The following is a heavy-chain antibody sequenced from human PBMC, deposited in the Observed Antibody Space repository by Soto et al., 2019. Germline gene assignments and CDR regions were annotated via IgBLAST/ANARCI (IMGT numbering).Heavy chain of an antibody. J-gene: IGHJ3*02. CDR3: ARAEGGRYCSSTSCSSDAFDI. D-gene: IGHD2-2*01. Sequence: AAVKVSCKASGCTFTSYYMHWVRQAPGQGLEWMGIINPSGGSTSYAQKFQGRVTMARDTSTSTVYMELSSLRSEDTAVYYCARAEGGRYCSSTSCSSDAFDIWGQGTMVTVSS. V-gene: IGHV1-46*01. CDR1: GCTFTSYY. CDR2: INPSGGST.